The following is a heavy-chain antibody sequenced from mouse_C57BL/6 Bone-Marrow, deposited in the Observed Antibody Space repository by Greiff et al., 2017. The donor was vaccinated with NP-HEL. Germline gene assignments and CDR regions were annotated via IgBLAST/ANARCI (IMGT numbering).Heavy chain of an antibody. D-gene: IGHD4-1*01. CDR3: TRGRLTHFFAY. CDR1: GYTFTSYW. Sequence: VQLKESGTVLARPGASVKMSCKTSGYTFTSYWMHWVKQRPGQGLEWIGAIYPGNSDTSYNQKVKGKAKLTADTSASTAYMERSSLTNEDSAVYYCTRGRLTHFFAYWGQGTLVTVSA. CDR2: IYPGNSDT. J-gene: IGHJ3*01. V-gene: IGHV1-5*01.